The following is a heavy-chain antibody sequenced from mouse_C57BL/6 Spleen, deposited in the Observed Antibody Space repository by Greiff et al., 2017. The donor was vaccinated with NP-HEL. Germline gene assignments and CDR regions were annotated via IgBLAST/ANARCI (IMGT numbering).Heavy chain of an antibody. Sequence: QVQLQQPGAELVKPGASVKMSCKASGYTFTSYWITWVKQRPGQGLEWIGDIYPGSGSTNYNEKFKSKATLTVDTSSSTAYMQLSGLTSEDSAVYYCARRGTARAMDYWGQGTSVTVSS. CDR3: ARRGTARAMDY. D-gene: IGHD3-1*01. V-gene: IGHV1-55*01. J-gene: IGHJ4*01. CDR2: IYPGSGST. CDR1: GYTFTSYW.